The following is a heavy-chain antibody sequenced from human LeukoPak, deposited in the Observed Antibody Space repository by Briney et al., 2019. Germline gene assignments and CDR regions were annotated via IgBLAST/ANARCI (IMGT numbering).Heavy chain of an antibody. CDR1: GYTFTSYG. J-gene: IGHJ6*02. Sequence: ASVKVSCKASGYTFTSYGISWVRQAPGQGLEWMGWISAYNGNTNYAQKLQGGVTMTTDTSTSTAYMELRSLRSDDTAVYYCARHYYYGSGSYYNLWYYYYGMDVWGQGTTVTVSS. CDR2: ISAYNGNT. V-gene: IGHV1-18*01. CDR3: ARHYYYGSGSYYNLWYYYYGMDV. D-gene: IGHD3-10*01.